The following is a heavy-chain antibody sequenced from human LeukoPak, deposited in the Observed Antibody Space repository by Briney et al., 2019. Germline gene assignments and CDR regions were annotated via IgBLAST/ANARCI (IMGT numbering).Heavy chain of an antibody. J-gene: IGHJ3*02. CDR2: IYHSGST. V-gene: IGHV4-38-2*01. CDR3: ARSPLIQLWLGAFDI. Sequence: SETLSLTCAVSGYSISSGYYWGWIRQPPGKGLEWIGSIYHSGSTYYNPSLKSRVTISVDTSKNQFSLKLSSVTAADTAVYYCARSPLIQLWLGAFDIWGQGTIVTVSS. CDR1: GYSISSGYY. D-gene: IGHD5-18*01.